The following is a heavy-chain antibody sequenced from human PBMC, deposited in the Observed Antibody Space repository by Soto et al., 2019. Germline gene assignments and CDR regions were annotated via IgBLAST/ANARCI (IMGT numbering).Heavy chain of an antibody. CDR2: IGGSGRNS. V-gene: IGHV3-23*01. J-gene: IGHJ4*03. CDR3: GKGEYCNNLRGSGHD. Sequence: DGSLRLPCSASAFTFSTYDMKCLRQAPRTGREWALGIGGSGRNSNYAVHVKCRFIIASDNSKYRLYLQMTSLRAEDTALYYCGKGEYCNNLRGSGHDWGRGTLVTVSS. CDR1: AFTFSTYD. D-gene: IGHD2-8*01.